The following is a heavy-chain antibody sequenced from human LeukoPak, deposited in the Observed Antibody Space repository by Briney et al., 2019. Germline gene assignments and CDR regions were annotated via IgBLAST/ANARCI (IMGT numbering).Heavy chain of an antibody. CDR2: IKQDGSEK. Sequence: GGSLRLSCVPSGFTFSSYWMSWVRQAPGKGLEWVANIKQDGSEKYYADSVKGRFTISRDNSENTLYLQMNSLRAEDTAVYYCARDRYSSGWYDYWGQGTLVTVSS. V-gene: IGHV3-7*01. J-gene: IGHJ4*02. CDR1: GFTFSSYW. CDR3: ARDRYSSGWYDY. D-gene: IGHD6-19*01.